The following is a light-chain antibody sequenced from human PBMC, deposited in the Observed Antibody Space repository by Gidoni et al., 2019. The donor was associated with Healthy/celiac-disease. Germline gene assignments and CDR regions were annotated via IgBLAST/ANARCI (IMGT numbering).Light chain of an antibody. Sequence: DIQMTQSPSTLSASVGDRVTITCRASQRISSWLAWYQQKPGKAPKLLIYKASSLESGVPSRFSGSGSGTEFTLTISSLQPDDFATYYCQQYNSYWCSFGQGTKLEIK. CDR3: QQYNSYWCS. CDR1: QRISSW. J-gene: IGKJ2*04. V-gene: IGKV1-5*03. CDR2: KAS.